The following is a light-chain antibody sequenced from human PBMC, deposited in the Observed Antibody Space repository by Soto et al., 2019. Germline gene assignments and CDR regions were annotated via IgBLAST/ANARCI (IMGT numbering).Light chain of an antibody. Sequence: DIQMTQSPTSVSASTGDRVTITCRASQDITGFLNWYQHKSGAAPKVLIYDATQLETGVPSRFSGRGSATYFSLTITSLQPEDVGTYYCQQYHTLPFTFGPGTKVEIE. CDR3: QQYHTLPFT. CDR2: DAT. CDR1: QDITGF. V-gene: IGKV1-33*01. J-gene: IGKJ3*01.